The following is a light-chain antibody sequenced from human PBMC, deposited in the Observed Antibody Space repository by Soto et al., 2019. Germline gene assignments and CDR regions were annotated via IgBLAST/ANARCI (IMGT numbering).Light chain of an antibody. CDR1: RDVGSD. Sequence: TQMTQSPLSLSASVGEKIIITCRASRDVGSDVSWYQQKPGQAPKLVIYAASNLYTGVPSRFSGRRSGTECTSSISSLQPADFASYDCQQDYCDSWTFGHGPKVEIE. CDR2: AAS. CDR3: QQDYCDSWT. J-gene: IGKJ1*01. V-gene: IGKV1-6*01.